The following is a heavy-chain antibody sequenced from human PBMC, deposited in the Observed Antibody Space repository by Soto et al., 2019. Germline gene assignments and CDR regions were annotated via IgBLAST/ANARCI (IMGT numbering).Heavy chain of an antibody. D-gene: IGHD3-10*01. J-gene: IGHJ4*02. Sequence: QVQPVESGGGVVQPGRSLRLSCAASGFTFSSYGMHWVRQAPGKGLEWVAVIWYDGSNKYYADSVKGRFTISRDNSKNTLYLQMNSLRAEDTAVYYCATYDELLSHWGQGTLVTVSS. CDR3: ATYDELLSH. CDR1: GFTFSSYG. V-gene: IGHV3-33*01. CDR2: IWYDGSNK.